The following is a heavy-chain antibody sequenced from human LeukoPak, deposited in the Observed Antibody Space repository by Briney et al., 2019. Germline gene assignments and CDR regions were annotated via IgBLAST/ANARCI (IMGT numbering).Heavy chain of an antibody. D-gene: IGHD6-19*01. J-gene: IGHJ4*02. CDR3: AKERWLATFTFDY. CDR2: ISGSGGST. V-gene: IGHV3-23*01. CDR1: GFTFSSYA. Sequence: QTGGSLRLSCAASGFTFSSYAMSWVRQAPGKGLEWVSAISGSGGSTYYADSVKGRFTISRDNSKNTLYLQMNCLRAEDTAVYYCAKERWLATFTFDYWGQGTLVTVSS.